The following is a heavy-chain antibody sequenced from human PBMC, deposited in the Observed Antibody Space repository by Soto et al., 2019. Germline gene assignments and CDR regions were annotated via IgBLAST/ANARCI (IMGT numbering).Heavy chain of an antibody. D-gene: IGHD3-9*01. Sequence: QVQLVQSGAEVKKPGASVKVSCRASGYTFTSYGISWVRQAPGQGLEWLGWISAYNGNTNYAQKFQGRVTMTTDTSTNTAYMELRSLRSDDSAMYFCARYILSGYYGNYYYYAMDVWGQGITVAVSS. CDR2: ISAYNGNT. V-gene: IGHV1-18*01. CDR1: GYTFTSYG. CDR3: ARYILSGYYGNYYYYAMDV. J-gene: IGHJ6*02.